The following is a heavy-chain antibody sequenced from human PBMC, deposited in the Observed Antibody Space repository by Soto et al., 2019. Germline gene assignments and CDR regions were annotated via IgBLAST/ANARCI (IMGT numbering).Heavy chain of an antibody. CDR3: AKGAGYSSS. D-gene: IGHD6-13*01. V-gene: IGHV3-30*18. Sequence: GGSLSLSCAASGFNFISYGMRGVRQSPGKGLEGVAVISLYGSNKYYADSVQGRLTSSRDNSKNALYLQMNSLRAEDTAVYYCAKGAGYSSSWGQGTLVTVSS. CDR2: ISLYGSNK. CDR1: GFNFISYG. J-gene: IGHJ5*02.